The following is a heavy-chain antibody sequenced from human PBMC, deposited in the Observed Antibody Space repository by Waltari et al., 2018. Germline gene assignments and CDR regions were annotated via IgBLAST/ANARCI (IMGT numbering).Heavy chain of an antibody. V-gene: IGHV3-53*01. Sequence: EVQLVESGGGLIQPGGSLRLSCEASGFTVSSNYMRWVRQAPGKGLEWVSVIYSGGSTYYADSVKGRFTISRDNSKNTLYLQMNSLRAEDTAVYYCARAQIGSSGYYDGFDYWGQGTLVTVSS. CDR2: IYSGGST. J-gene: IGHJ4*02. D-gene: IGHD3-22*01. CDR1: GFTVSSNY. CDR3: ARAQIGSSGYYDGFDY.